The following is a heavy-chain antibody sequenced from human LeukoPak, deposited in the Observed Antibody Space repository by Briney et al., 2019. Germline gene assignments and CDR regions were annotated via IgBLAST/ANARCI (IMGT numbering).Heavy chain of an antibody. CDR3: AKDIDYGPPGVDY. CDR1: GFTFSSYG. V-gene: IGHV3-30*02. Sequence: GGSLRLSCAASGFTFSSYGMHWVRQAPGKGLEWVAFIRYDGSNKYYADSVKGRFTISRDNSKNTLYPQMNSLRGEDTAVYYCAKDIDYGPPGVDYWGEGTLVTVSS. D-gene: IGHD4-17*01. CDR2: IRYDGSNK. J-gene: IGHJ4*02.